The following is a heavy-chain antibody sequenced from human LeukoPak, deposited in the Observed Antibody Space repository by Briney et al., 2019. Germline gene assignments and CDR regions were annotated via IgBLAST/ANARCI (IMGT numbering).Heavy chain of an antibody. CDR3: AKVVIAAAANDAFDI. J-gene: IGHJ3*02. CDR2: ISYVGSNK. D-gene: IGHD6-13*01. V-gene: IGHV3-30*18. Sequence: PGRSLRLSCAAPGFTFSSYDMHWVRQAPGKGLEWVAVISYVGSNKYYADSVKGRFTISRDNSKNTLYLQMNSLRAEDTAVYYCAKVVIAAAANDAFDIWGQGTMVTVSS. CDR1: GFTFSSYD.